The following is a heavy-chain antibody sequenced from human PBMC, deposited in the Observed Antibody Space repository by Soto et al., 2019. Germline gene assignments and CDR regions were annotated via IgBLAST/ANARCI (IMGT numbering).Heavy chain of an antibody. D-gene: IGHD3-3*01. V-gene: IGHV3-48*03. CDR1: GFTFSSYE. J-gene: IGHJ6*02. Sequence: TVGSLRLSCAASGFTFSSYEMNWVRQAPGKGLEWVSYISSSGSTIYYADSVKGRFTISRDNAKNSLYLQMNSLRAEDTAVYYCARGARITIFGVVTPYGMDVWGQGPRSPSP. CDR2: ISSSGSTI. CDR3: ARGARITIFGVVTPYGMDV.